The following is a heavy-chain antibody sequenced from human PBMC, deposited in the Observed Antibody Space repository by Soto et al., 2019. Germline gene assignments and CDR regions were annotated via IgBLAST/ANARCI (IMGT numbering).Heavy chain of an antibody. CDR1: GASINSANW. V-gene: IGHV4-4*02. CDR2: IYHIGST. CDR3: AKRYDFWSGRWYGLGV. Sequence: SETPSLTCSVSGASINSANWWVWVRQPPGKGLVWIGEIYHIGSTTYNPSLKSRATISVDKSKNRFSLIVTSVTAADTAVYYCAKRYDFWSGRWYGLGVWGQGTPLTVSS. D-gene: IGHD3-3*01. J-gene: IGHJ6*02.